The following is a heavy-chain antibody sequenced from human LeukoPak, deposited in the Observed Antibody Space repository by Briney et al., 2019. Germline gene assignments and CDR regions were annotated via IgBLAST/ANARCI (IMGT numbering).Heavy chain of an antibody. D-gene: IGHD7-27*01. CDR2: IIPIFGTA. Sequence: SVKVSCRASGGTFSSYAISWVRQAPGQGLEWMGGIIPIFGTANYAQKFQGRVTMTSDSSISTAYMELSSLRPEDTAIYYCVRTPPNWGFDYWGQGTLVTVSS. V-gene: IGHV1-69*05. J-gene: IGHJ4*02. CDR1: GGTFSSYA. CDR3: VRTPPNWGFDY.